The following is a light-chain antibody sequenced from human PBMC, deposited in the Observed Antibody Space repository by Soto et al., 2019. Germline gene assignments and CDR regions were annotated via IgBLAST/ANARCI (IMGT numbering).Light chain of an antibody. CDR3: AAWDDILGFYV. CDR2: KNN. V-gene: IGLV1-47*01. Sequence: QSVLTQPPSASGTPGQRVTISCSGSSSNIGSNYVYWYHQLPGTAPKLLLSKNNQRPSGVPDRFTGSKSGTAAPLDISGLGAEDEADYYCAAWDDILGFYVFGTGTKLTVL. CDR1: SSNIGSNY. J-gene: IGLJ1*01.